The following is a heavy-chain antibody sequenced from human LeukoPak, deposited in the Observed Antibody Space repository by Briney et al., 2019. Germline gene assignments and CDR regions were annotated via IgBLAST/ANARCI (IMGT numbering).Heavy chain of an antibody. V-gene: IGHV3-23*01. Sequence: GGSLRLSCAASGFTFSSYAMSWVRQAPGKGLEWVSAISGSDGSTYYADSVKGRFTISRDNSKNTLYLQMNSLRAEDTAVYYCATKRRDGYNFRGAFGYWGQGTLVTVSS. J-gene: IGHJ4*02. CDR1: GFTFSSYA. D-gene: IGHD5-24*01. CDR2: ISGSDGST. CDR3: ATKRRDGYNFRGAFGY.